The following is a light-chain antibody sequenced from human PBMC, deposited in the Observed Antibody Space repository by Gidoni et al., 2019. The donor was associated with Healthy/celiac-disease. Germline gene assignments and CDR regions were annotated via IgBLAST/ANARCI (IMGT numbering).Light chain of an antibody. Sequence: DIQMTQSPSSLSASVGDRVTITCRASQSISSYLNWYQQKPGKAPKLLIYAASSLQSGVPSRFSGSGSGTDFILTISSLQPEDFATYYCQQSYSTPHTVGGGTKVEIK. V-gene: IGKV1-39*01. CDR1: QSISSY. J-gene: IGKJ4*01. CDR3: QQSYSTPHT. CDR2: AAS.